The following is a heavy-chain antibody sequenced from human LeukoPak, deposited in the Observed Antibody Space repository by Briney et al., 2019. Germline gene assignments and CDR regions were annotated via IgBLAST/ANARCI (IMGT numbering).Heavy chain of an antibody. Sequence: PSETLSLTCTVSGGSISPYFWSWIRQPPGKGLEWIGYISYTGSTNYNPSLKSRVTISVDTSKDQFSLQLTSVTAADTAVYYCARDDYRGVTNFDPWGQGTLVTVSS. CDR2: ISYTGST. CDR3: ARDDYRGVTNFDP. CDR1: GGSISPYF. V-gene: IGHV4-59*01. D-gene: IGHD3-10*01. J-gene: IGHJ5*02.